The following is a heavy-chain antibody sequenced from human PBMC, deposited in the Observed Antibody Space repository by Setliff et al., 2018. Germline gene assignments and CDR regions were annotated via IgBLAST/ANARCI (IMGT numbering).Heavy chain of an antibody. D-gene: IGHD1-1*01. CDR3: ARDSVTLGQLERRGGWHYYGMDV. CDR2: ITPIFETA. J-gene: IGHJ6*02. CDR1: GGTFSGYA. Sequence: SVKVSCKASGGTFSGYAFSWVRRAPGQGLEWIGGITPIFETAHYAEKFRDRVTITADKSTTTVHMELSSLTSEDTAVYFCARDSVTLGQLERRGGWHYYGMDVWGQGTTVTV. V-gene: IGHV1-69*06.